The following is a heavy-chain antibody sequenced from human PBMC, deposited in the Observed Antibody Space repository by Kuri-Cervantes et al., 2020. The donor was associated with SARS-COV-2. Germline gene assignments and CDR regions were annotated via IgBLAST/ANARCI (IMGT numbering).Heavy chain of an antibody. V-gene: IGHV4-61*02. CDR3: ARDVVHPYGWRAFDY. CDR1: GASISNGSYY. Sequence: TLSLSCTVSGASISNGSYYWSWIRQPAGKGLEWIGRFYTTERINYNPSLKSRVTISVDTSKNQFSLRLTSVTAADTAVYYCARDVVHPYGWRAFDYWGQGSLVTVSS. D-gene: IGHD3-10*01. CDR2: FYTTERI. J-gene: IGHJ4*02.